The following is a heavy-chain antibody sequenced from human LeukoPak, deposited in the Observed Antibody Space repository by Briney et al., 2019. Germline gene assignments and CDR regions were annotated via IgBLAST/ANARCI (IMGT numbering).Heavy chain of an antibody. Sequence: PGGSLRLSCAASGFIFSDYYMSWIRQAPGKGLEWVSYISSSGTTIYYADSVKGRFTISRDNAKNSLCLQMNSLRAEDTAVYYCARQSLDSPGAFDIWGQATMVSVSS. D-gene: IGHD3-10*01. J-gene: IGHJ3*02. V-gene: IGHV3-11*01. CDR1: GFIFSDYY. CDR3: ARQSLDSPGAFDI. CDR2: ISSSGTTI.